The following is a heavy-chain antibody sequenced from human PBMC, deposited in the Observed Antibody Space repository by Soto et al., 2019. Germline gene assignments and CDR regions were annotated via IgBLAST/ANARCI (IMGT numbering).Heavy chain of an antibody. CDR3: ARGGIAAAGNWFDP. V-gene: IGHV4-34*01. J-gene: IGHJ5*02. Sequence: SETLSLTCAVYGGSFSGYYWSWIRQPPGKGLEWIGEINHSGSTNYNPSLKSRVTLSVDTSKNQFSLKLSSVTAADTAVYYCARGGIAAAGNWFDPWGQGTLVTVSS. CDR1: GGSFSGYY. D-gene: IGHD6-13*01. CDR2: INHSGST.